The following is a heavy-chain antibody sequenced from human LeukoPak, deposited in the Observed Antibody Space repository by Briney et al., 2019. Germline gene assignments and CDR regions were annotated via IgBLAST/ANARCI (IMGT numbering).Heavy chain of an antibody. D-gene: IGHD3-22*01. Sequence: ASVKVSCKASGYTFAKYAIHWVRQAPGQRLEWMGWINAGNGNTRYSQKFQGGVTITRDTSASTAYMELSSLRSEDTAVYYCARVGYYDSSGYYPVWFDYWGQGTLVTVSS. CDR2: INAGNGNT. J-gene: IGHJ4*02. V-gene: IGHV1-3*01. CDR3: ARVGYYDSSGYYPVWFDY. CDR1: GYTFAKYA.